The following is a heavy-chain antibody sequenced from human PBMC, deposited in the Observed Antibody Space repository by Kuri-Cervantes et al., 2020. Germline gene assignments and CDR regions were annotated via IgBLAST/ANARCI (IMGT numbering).Heavy chain of an antibody. V-gene: IGHV3-23*01. D-gene: IGHD6-6*01. J-gene: IGHJ6*03. CDR2: ISGSGGST. Sequence: GESLKISCAASGFTFSSYAMSWVRQAPGKGLEWVSAISGSGGSTYYADSVKGRFTISRDNSKNTLYLQMNSLRAEDTAVYYCAREWQLVRYYYYYMDVWGKGTTVTVSS. CDR1: GFTFSSYA. CDR3: AREWQLVRYYYYYMDV.